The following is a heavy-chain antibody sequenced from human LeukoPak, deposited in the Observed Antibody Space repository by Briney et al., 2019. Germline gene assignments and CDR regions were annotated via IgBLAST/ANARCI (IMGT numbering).Heavy chain of an antibody. CDR3: AKDILKSQQLVFSYYFDY. Sequence: GGSLRLSCAASGFTFSSYGMHWVRQAPGKGLEWVAVISYDGSNKYYADSVKGRFTISRGNSKNTLYLQMNSLRAEDTAVYYCAKDILKSQQLVFSYYFDYWGQGTLVTVSS. D-gene: IGHD6-13*01. J-gene: IGHJ4*02. CDR1: GFTFSSYG. CDR2: ISYDGSNK. V-gene: IGHV3-30*18.